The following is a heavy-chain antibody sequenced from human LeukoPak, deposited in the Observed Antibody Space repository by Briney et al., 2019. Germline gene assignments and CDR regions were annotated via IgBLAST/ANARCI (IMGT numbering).Heavy chain of an antibody. V-gene: IGHV3-21*01. CDR1: RFTFSSYS. Sequence: GGSLRLSCAASRFTFSSYSMNWVRQAPGKGLEWVSSISSSSSYIYYADSVKGRFTISRDNAKNSLYLQMNSLRAEDTAVYYCARDITMVXGVIDYWGQGTLVTVSS. CDR3: ARDITMVXGVIDY. J-gene: IGHJ4*02. CDR2: ISSSSSYI. D-gene: IGHD3-10*01.